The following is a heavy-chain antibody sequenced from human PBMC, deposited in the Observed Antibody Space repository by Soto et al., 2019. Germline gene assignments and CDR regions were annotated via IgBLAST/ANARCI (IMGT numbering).Heavy chain of an antibody. D-gene: IGHD2-15*01. J-gene: IGHJ6*03. V-gene: IGHV1-24*01. CDR3: ARLGYCSGGSCYPYYYYYYMDV. CDR2: FDPEDGET. Sequence: ASVKVSCKVSGYTLTELSMHWVRQAPGKGLEWMGGFDPEDGETIYAQKFQGRVTMTEDTATDTADMELSGLRAEDTAVYYCARLGYCSGGSCYPYYYYYYMDVWGKGTTVTVYS. CDR1: GYTLTELS.